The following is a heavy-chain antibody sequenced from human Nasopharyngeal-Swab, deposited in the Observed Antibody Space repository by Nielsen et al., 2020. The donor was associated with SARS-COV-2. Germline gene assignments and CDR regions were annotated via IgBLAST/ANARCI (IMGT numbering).Heavy chain of an antibody. J-gene: IGHJ4*02. Sequence: SETLSLTCTVSGDSIAYSTFYWGWIRQPPGKGLAWIGNIYYNGNTYQNPSLKSRLTISVDKSKNQFSLQLSSVTAADTAVYYCVRSSSWYYLDYWAQGTQVTVSS. V-gene: IGHV4-39*01. CDR1: GDSIAYSTFY. D-gene: IGHD6-13*01. CDR3: VRSSSWYYLDY. CDR2: IYYNGNT.